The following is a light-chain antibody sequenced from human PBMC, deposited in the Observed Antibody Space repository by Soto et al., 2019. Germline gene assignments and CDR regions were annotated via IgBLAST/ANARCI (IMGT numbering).Light chain of an antibody. J-gene: IGLJ1*01. Sequence: QSALTQPASVSGSPGQSITISCTGTSSDVGGYNYVSWYQQHPGKAPKLMIYEVSNRPSGVSNRFSGSKSGNTASLTISGLQADDEADYYCSSYTSTGHYVFGTGTKVTVL. V-gene: IGLV2-14*01. CDR1: SSDVGGYNY. CDR3: SSYTSTGHYV. CDR2: EVS.